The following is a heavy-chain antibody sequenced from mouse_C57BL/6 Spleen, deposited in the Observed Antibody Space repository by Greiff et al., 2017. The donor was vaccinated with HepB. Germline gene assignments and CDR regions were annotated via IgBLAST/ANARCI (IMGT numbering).Heavy chain of an antibody. V-gene: IGHV10-1*01. D-gene: IGHD1-2*01. CDR1: GFSFNTYA. J-gene: IGHJ2*01. CDR3: VRNYGLYFDY. CDR2: IRSKSNNYAT. Sequence: EVHLVESGGGLVQPKGSLKLSCAASGFSFNTYAMNWVRQAPGKGLEWVARIRSKSNNYATYYADSVKDRFTISRDDSESMLYLQMNNLKTEDTAMYYCVRNYGLYFDYWGQGTTLTVSS.